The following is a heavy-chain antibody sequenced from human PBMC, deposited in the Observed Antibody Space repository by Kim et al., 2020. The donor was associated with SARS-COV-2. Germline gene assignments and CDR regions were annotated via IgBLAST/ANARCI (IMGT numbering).Heavy chain of an antibody. CDR2: IRYYGTDQ. Sequence: GGSLRLSCAASGFTFSRHGMHWVRQAPGKGLEWVTFIRYYGTDQYYLDSVRGRFTVSRDNSKNTVYLQMNSLRVEDTAVYYCAREGQAAAAHGFDLWG. CDR1: GFTFSRHG. D-gene: IGHD6-13*01. J-gene: IGHJ3*01. V-gene: IGHV3-30*02. CDR3: AREGQAAAAHGFDL.